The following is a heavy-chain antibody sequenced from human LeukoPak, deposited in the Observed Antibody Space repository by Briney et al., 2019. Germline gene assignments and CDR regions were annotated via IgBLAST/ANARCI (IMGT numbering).Heavy chain of an antibody. V-gene: IGHV1-18*01. CDR3: ARRYYDFWSGNSYFDY. Sequence: GASVKVSCKASGYTFTSYGISWVRQAPGQGLEWMGWISAYNGNTNYAQKLQGRVTMTTDTSTSTAYMELRSLRSDDTAVYYCARRYYDFWSGNSYFDYWGQGTLVTVSS. J-gene: IGHJ4*02. D-gene: IGHD3-3*01. CDR2: ISAYNGNT. CDR1: GYTFTSYG.